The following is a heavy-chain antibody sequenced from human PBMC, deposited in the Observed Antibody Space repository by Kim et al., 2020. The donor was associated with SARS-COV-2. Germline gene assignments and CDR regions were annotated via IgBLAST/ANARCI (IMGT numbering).Heavy chain of an antibody. J-gene: IGHJ4*02. CDR3: ASSPGSGGFDY. D-gene: IGHD3-10*01. CDR2: ISSSRSYI. CDR1: GFTFSSYS. Sequence: GGSLRLSCAASGFTFSSYSMNWVRQAPGKGLEWVSSISSSRSYIYYADSVKGRFTISRDNAKNSLYLQMNSLRAEDTAVYYCASSPGSGGFDYWGQGTLVTVSS. V-gene: IGHV3-21*01.